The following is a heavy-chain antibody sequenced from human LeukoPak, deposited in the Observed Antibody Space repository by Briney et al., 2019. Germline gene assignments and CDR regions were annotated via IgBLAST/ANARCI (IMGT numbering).Heavy chain of an antibody. V-gene: IGHV3-13*01. J-gene: IGHJ4*02. CDR3: ARVDSSSWTFDY. CDR2: IGTAGDT. Sequence: PGGSLRLSCAASGFTFSSYAMSWVRQAPGKGLEWVSAIGTAGDTYYPGSVKGRFTISRENAKNSLYLQMNSLRAGDTAVYYCARVDSSSWTFDYWGQGTLVTVSS. CDR1: GFTFSSYA. D-gene: IGHD6-13*01.